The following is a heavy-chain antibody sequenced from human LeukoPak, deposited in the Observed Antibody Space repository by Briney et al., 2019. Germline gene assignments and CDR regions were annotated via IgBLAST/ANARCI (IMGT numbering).Heavy chain of an antibody. CDR1: GGSISSSSYY. D-gene: IGHD2-21*01. CDR2: IYYSGST. J-gene: IGHJ5*02. V-gene: IGHV4-39*01. CDR3: ARHALVVPHLSQSFDP. Sequence: SETLSLTCTVSGGSISSSSYYWGWIRQPPGKGLEWIGSIYYSGSTYYNPSLKSRVTISVDTSKNQFSLKLSSVTASDTAVYYCARHALVVPHLSQSFDPWGQGTLVTVSS.